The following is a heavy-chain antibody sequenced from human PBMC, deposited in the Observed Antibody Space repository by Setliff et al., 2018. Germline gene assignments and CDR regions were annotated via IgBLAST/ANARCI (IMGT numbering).Heavy chain of an antibody. D-gene: IGHD3-3*01. Sequence: SETLSLTCTVSGGSISSGGYYWSWIRQHPGKGLEWIGYIYYSGSTYYNPSLKSRVTISVDTSKNQFSLRLSSVTAADTAVYYCAREGLTIFGVVIRRNYFDYWGQGTLVTVSS. V-gene: IGHV4-31*03. CDR2: IYYSGST. CDR3: AREGLTIFGVVIRRNYFDY. CDR1: GGSISSGGYY. J-gene: IGHJ4*02.